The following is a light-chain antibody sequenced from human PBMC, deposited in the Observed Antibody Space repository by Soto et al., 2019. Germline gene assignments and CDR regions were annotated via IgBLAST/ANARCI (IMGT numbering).Light chain of an antibody. V-gene: IGLV2-14*01. CDR2: DVT. J-gene: IGLJ1*01. CDR1: SSDVGGYKY. CDR3: RSYTSFKTLV. Sequence: QSVLTQPASVSESPGQSITISCTGSSSDVGGYKYVSWYQQHPGKAPQLLIYDVTNRPSGVSNRFSGSKSGYTASLTISGLQSEDEADYYCRSYTSFKTLVFGTGTKLTVL.